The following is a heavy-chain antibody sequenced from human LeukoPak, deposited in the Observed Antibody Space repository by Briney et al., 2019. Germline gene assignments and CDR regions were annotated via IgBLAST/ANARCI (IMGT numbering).Heavy chain of an antibody. D-gene: IGHD4-23*01. Sequence: PSETLSLTCTVSGASINSNNYYWVWIRQPPGQGLEWIGSIYFSGSTYYNPSLKSRVTMSVDTFKNQFSLRLSSVTAADTAVYYCARHNAVVFADAFDIWGQGPMVTVSS. V-gene: IGHV4-39*01. CDR3: ARHNAVVFADAFDI. CDR1: GASINSNNYY. J-gene: IGHJ3*02. CDR2: IYFSGST.